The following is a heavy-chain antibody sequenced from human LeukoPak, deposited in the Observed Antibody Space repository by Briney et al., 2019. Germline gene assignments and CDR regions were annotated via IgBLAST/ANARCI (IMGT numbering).Heavy chain of an antibody. CDR1: GFTFSSYA. CDR3: AKDRDVTMVRGVIPYYFDY. D-gene: IGHD3-10*01. J-gene: IGHJ4*01. CDR2: ISGSGGST. Sequence: PGGSLRLSCAASGFTFSSYAMSWVRQAPGKGLEWVSAISGSGGSTYYADSVKGRFTISRDNSKNTLYLQMNSLRAEDTAVYYCAKDRDVTMVRGVIPYYFDYWGQEPWSPSPQ. V-gene: IGHV3-23*01.